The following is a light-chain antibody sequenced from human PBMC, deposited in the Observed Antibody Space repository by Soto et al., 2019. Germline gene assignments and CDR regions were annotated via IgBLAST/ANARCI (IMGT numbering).Light chain of an antibody. CDR1: SSDVGGYNY. J-gene: IGLJ1*01. CDR3: SSYAGNNNRCV. Sequence: QSALTQPPSASGSPGQSVTISCTGTSSDVGGYNYVSWYQQHPGKAPKLMIYEVSKRPSGVPDRFSGSKSGNTASLTVSGLQAEDEADYYCSSYAGNNNRCVFGTGTKLTVL. V-gene: IGLV2-8*01. CDR2: EVS.